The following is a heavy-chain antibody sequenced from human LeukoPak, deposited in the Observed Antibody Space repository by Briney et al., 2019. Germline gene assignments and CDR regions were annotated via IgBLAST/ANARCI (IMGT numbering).Heavy chain of an antibody. CDR2: IYHNGNT. Sequence: PSETLSLTCAVSGYSTSSGYYWGWIRQPPGKGLEWIGTIYHNGNTYYNPSLKSRVTISVDTSKNQFSLKLSSVTAADTAVYYCARVRYNYGDSDYWGQGTLVTVPS. D-gene: IGHD5-18*01. CDR3: ARVRYNYGDSDY. CDR1: GYSTSSGYY. V-gene: IGHV4-38-2*01. J-gene: IGHJ4*02.